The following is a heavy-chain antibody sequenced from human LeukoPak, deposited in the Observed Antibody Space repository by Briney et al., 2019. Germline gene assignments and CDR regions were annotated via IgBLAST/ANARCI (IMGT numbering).Heavy chain of an antibody. Sequence: SETLSLTCTVSGGSISSNYWSWIRQPPGKGLEWIGYIYDSGSTNNNPSLKSRVTISVDTSKNQFSLKLSSVTAADTAVYYCARGDSSGWPYYFDYWGQGTLVTVSS. J-gene: IGHJ4*02. CDR2: IYDSGST. CDR1: GGSISSNY. CDR3: ARGDSSGWPYYFDY. V-gene: IGHV4-59*08. D-gene: IGHD6-19*01.